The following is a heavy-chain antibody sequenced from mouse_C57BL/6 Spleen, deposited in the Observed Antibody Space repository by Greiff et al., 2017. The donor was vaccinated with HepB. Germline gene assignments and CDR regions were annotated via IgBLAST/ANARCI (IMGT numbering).Heavy chain of an antibody. V-gene: IGHV14-2*01. Sequence: VHVKQSGAELVKPGASVKLSCTASGFNIKDYYMHWVKQRTEQGLEWIGRIDPEDGETKYAPKFQGKATITADTSSNTAYLQLSSLASEDTAVYDGARSRYYGSSFAMDDWGQGTSVTVAS. D-gene: IGHD1-1*01. J-gene: IGHJ4*01. CDR2: IDPEDGET. CDR1: GFNIKDYY. CDR3: ARSRYYGSSFAMDD.